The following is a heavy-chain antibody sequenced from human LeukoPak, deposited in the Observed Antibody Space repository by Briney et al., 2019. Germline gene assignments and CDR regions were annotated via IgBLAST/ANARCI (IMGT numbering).Heavy chain of an antibody. Sequence: PGWSLRLSCAASGFTFSSYAMHWVRQAPGKGLEWVAVISYDGSNKYYADSVKGRFTISRDNSKNTLYLQMNSLRAEDTAVYYCARDPPYLTSITMVRDTSGGRVDWYFDLWGRGTLVTVSS. CDR3: ARDPPYLTSITMVRDTSGGRVDWYFDL. CDR1: GFTFSSYA. V-gene: IGHV3-30-3*01. J-gene: IGHJ2*01. D-gene: IGHD3-10*01. CDR2: ISYDGSNK.